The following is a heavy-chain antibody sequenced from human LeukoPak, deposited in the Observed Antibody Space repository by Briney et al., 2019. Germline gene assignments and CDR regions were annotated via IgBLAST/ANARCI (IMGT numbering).Heavy chain of an antibody. Sequence: SETLSLTCTVSGGSISSYYWSWIRQPPGKGLEWIGYIYYSGSTNYNPSLTSRVTISVDTSKNQFSLKLSSVTAADTAVYYCARALVGFGELYIDYWGRGTLVTVSS. D-gene: IGHD3-10*01. CDR1: GGSISSYY. V-gene: IGHV4-59*01. J-gene: IGHJ4*02. CDR2: IYYSGST. CDR3: ARALVGFGELYIDY.